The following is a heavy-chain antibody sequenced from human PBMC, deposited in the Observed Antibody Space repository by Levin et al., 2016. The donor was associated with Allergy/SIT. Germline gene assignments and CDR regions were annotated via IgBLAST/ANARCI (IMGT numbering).Heavy chain of an antibody. V-gene: IGHV4-59*01. Sequence: WIRQPPGKGLEWIGYIYYSGSTNYNPSLKSRVTISVDTSKNQFSLKLSSVTAADTAVYYCARDRAVTTEGGYYGMDVWGQGTTVTVSS. CDR2: IYYSGST. CDR3: ARDRAVTTEGGYYGMDV. D-gene: IGHD4-17*01. J-gene: IGHJ6*02.